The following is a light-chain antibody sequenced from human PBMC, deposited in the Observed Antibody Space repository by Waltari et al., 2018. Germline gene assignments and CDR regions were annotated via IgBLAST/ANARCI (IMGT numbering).Light chain of an antibody. CDR2: AAS. CDR3: QQVNTFAPT. Sequence: QLTQSPSSLSASVGARVTINCRTSQDISSYLVWYQHKPGKAPKPLIYAASELKSGVPSRFSGSGSGTNFTLTIRSLAPEDFATYYCQQVNTFAPTFGGGTKVDI. V-gene: IGKV1-9*01. CDR1: QDISSY. J-gene: IGKJ4*01.